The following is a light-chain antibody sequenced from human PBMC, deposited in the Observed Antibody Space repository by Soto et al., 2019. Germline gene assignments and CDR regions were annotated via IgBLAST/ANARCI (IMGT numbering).Light chain of an antibody. CDR3: SSSTTSVTYV. Sequence: QSALTQPASVSGSPGQSITISCTGTSSDVGAYNSVSWYQQHPGKAPKLIIYDVSTRPSGISDRFSGSKSGNTASLTISGLQAEDESDYYCSSSTTSVTYVFGTWTKVTVL. J-gene: IGLJ1*01. CDR2: DVS. V-gene: IGLV2-14*01. CDR1: SSDVGAYNS.